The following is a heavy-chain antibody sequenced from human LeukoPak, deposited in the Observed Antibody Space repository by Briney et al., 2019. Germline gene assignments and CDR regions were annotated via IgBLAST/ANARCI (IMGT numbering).Heavy chain of an antibody. CDR3: AKVATYYYGSGSYYY. CDR2: ISGSGGST. V-gene: IGHV3-23*01. CDR1: GFTFSSYA. Sequence: GGSLRLSCAASGFTFSSYAMSWVRQAPGKGLEWVSAISGSGGSTYYADSVKGRFTISRDNSKNTLYLQVNSLRAEDTAVYYCAKVATYYYGSGSYYYWGQGTLVTVSS. D-gene: IGHD3-10*01. J-gene: IGHJ4*02.